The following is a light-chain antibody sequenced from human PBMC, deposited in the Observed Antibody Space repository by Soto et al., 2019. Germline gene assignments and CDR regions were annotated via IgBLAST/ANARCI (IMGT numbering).Light chain of an antibody. CDR3: QQYSSSPRT. CDR1: QSVSSTY. J-gene: IGKJ2*01. Sequence: EIVLTQSPGTLSLSPGERATLSCRASQSVSSTYLAWYQQKAGQAPRLLIYGASSRATAIPDRFSGSGSGTDFTLTISRLEPEDFAVYYCQQYSSSPRTFGQGTKLEIK. V-gene: IGKV3-20*01. CDR2: GAS.